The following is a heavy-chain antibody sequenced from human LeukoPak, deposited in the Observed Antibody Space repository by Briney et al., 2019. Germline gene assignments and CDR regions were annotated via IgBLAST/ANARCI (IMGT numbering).Heavy chain of an antibody. Sequence: ASVKVSCKASAYTFTDYYMHWVRQAPGQGLEWMGWINPHSGGTNYAQKFQGRVTMTRDTSISTAHMELSRLRSDDTAVYYCARDDPGSLGSYYFDYWGQGTLVTVSS. D-gene: IGHD3-10*01. CDR3: ARDDPGSLGSYYFDY. CDR1: AYTFTDYY. V-gene: IGHV1-2*02. CDR2: INPHSGGT. J-gene: IGHJ4*02.